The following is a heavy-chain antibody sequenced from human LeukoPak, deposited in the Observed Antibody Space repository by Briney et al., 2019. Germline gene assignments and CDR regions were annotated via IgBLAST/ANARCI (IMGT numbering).Heavy chain of an antibody. CDR1: GGSISSYY. J-gene: IGHJ3*02. V-gene: IGHV4-59*12. CDR3: ARDRRITIFGVVIQPDAFDI. Sequence: PSETLSLTCTVSGGSISSYYWSWIRQPPGKGLEWIGDIYYSGSTNYNPSLKSRVTISVDTSKNQFSLKLSSVTAADTAVYYCARDRRITIFGVVIQPDAFDIWGQGTMVTVSS. D-gene: IGHD3-3*01. CDR2: IYYSGST.